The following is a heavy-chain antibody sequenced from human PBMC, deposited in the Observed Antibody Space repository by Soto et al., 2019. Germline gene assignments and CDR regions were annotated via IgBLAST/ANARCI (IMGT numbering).Heavy chain of an antibody. Sequence: QVQLVESRGGVVQPGRSLRLSCAASGFTFSSYAMHWVRQAPGKGLEWVAVISYDGSNKYYADSVKGRFTISRDNSKNTLYLQMNSLRAEDTAVYYCARGKAGAARPDWDYYYGMDVWGQGTTVTVSS. D-gene: IGHD6-6*01. CDR2: ISYDGSNK. J-gene: IGHJ6*02. V-gene: IGHV3-30-3*01. CDR1: GFTFSSYA. CDR3: ARGKAGAARPDWDYYYGMDV.